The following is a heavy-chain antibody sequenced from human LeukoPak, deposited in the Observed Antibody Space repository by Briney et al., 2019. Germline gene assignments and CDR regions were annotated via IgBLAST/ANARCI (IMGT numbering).Heavy chain of an antibody. J-gene: IGHJ6*04. V-gene: IGHV3-30*04. CDR1: GVTFNTYA. CDR3: ARDHKPRNYCSGGTCHSYYNAMDV. Sequence: VGSLRLSCAASGVTFNTYAMHWVRQAPGKGLGWVAVISYDGGDKYYADSVKGRFTISRDNSKNTLYLQMNSLRAEDTAVYYCARDHKPRNYCSGGTCHSYYNAMDVWGKGTTVTVSS. CDR2: ISYDGGDK. D-gene: IGHD2-15*01.